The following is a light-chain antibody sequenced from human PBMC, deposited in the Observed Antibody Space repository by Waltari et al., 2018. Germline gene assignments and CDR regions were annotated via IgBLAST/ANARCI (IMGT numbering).Light chain of an antibody. CDR1: QSLGYSDGNTY. V-gene: IGKV2-30*01. Sequence: DVVMTQSPLSLPVTLGQPASISCRSSQSLGYSDGNTYLTWFQQRPGQSPRRLIYKVSNRDSGVPDRFSGSGSGTDFTLNISRVEAEDVGLYYCMQGTHFPPWTFGQGTKVEIK. CDR2: KVS. CDR3: MQGTHFPPWT. J-gene: IGKJ1*01.